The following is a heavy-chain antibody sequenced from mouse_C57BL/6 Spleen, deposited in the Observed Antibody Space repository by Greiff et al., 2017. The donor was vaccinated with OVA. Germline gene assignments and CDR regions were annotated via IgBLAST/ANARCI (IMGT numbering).Heavy chain of an antibody. CDR2: IHPNSGST. Sequence: QVQLQQPGAELVKPGASVKLSCKASGYTFTSYWMHWVKQRPGQGLEWIGMIHPNSGSTNYNEKYKSKATLTVDKSSSTAYMQLSSLTSEDSAVYYFASSGRYGPYAMDYWGQGTSVTVSS. CDR3: ASSGRYGPYAMDY. CDR1: GYTFTSYW. J-gene: IGHJ4*01. D-gene: IGHD1-1*02. V-gene: IGHV1-64*01.